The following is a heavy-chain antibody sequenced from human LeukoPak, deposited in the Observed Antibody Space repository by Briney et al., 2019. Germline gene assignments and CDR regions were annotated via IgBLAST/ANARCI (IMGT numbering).Heavy chain of an antibody. J-gene: IGHJ6*02. CDR1: GLTFSTYA. Sequence: GGSLRLSCAASGLTFSTYAMSWVRQAPGKGLEWVSAITASGGSTYYADSVKGRSTISRDNSKNTLNLQMNSLRAEDTAVYYCAKHEGGSMNVWGQGTTVTVSS. V-gene: IGHV3-23*01. CDR2: ITASGGST. D-gene: IGHD3-16*01. CDR3: AKHEGGSMNV.